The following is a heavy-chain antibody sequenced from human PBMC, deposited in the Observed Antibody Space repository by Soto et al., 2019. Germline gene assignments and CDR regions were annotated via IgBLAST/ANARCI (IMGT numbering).Heavy chain of an antibody. D-gene: IGHD3-3*01. V-gene: IGHV3-23*01. Sequence: GGSLRLSCGASGFTFSSYAMSWVRQAPGKGLEWVSAISGSGGSTYYADSVKGRFTISRDNSKNTLYLQMNSLKATDTAMYYCARHAYDFWSGHPNPRYYYGMDVWGQGTTVTVSS. CDR2: ISGSGGST. CDR1: GFTFSSYA. J-gene: IGHJ6*02. CDR3: ARHAYDFWSGHPNPRYYYGMDV.